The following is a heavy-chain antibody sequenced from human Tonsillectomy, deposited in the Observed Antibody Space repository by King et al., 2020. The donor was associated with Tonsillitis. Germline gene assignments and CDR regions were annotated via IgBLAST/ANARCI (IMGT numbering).Heavy chain of an antibody. Sequence: VQLVESGAEVRKPGESLKISCKASGFSIFNHWIGWLRQMPGKGLEWMGIMDPGTSEIRYTPSFQGLVTISADNSINTAYLQWSSLKASDTAMYYCVRLEIGGYYYALYWGQGTRVTVSS. CDR2: MDPGTSEI. V-gene: IGHV5-51*01. CDR3: VRLEIGGYYYALY. J-gene: IGHJ4*02. CDR1: GFSIFNHW. D-gene: IGHD3-22*01.